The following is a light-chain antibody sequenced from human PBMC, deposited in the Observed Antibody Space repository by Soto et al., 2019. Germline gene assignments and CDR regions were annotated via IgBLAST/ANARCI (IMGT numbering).Light chain of an antibody. Sequence: EIVMTQSPATVSVSPGDRVTLSCRASQSVGSYLAWYQQKPGQAPRLLIYDASNRATGIPARFSGSGSGTDFTLTISSLQAEDVAVYYCQQYYSTPLTFGGGTKVDIK. V-gene: IGKV3D-15*01. CDR3: QQYYSTPLT. CDR1: QSVGSY. J-gene: IGKJ4*01. CDR2: DAS.